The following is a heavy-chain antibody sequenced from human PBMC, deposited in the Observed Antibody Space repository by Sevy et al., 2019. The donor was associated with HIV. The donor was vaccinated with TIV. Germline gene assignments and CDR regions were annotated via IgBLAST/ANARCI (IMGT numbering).Heavy chain of an antibody. CDR2: IWYDGTIK. J-gene: IGHJ4*02. D-gene: IGHD2-21*02. Sequence: GGSLRLSCAASGFTFSSYVMHWVRQAPGKGLEWVALIWYDGTIKYYADSVNGRFTFSRDNSKDTLFLQMNSLTPEDKAAYYCARGGGYCGGDCYSIDYWGQGALVTVSS. CDR3: ARGGGYCGGDCYSIDY. V-gene: IGHV3-33*08. CDR1: GFTFSSYV.